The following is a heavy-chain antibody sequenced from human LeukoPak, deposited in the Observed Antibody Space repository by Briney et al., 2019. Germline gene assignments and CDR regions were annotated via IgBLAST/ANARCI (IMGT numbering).Heavy chain of an antibody. CDR1: GFTFSGSA. Sequence: HPGGSLRLSCAVSGFTFSGSAMHWVRQASGKGLEWVGRIRSKPNSYATAYAASVKGRFTISRDDSKNTAFLQMKSLKTEDTAVYYCTRHDNYYDISGPSHWGQGTLVTVSS. V-gene: IGHV3-73*01. D-gene: IGHD3-22*01. CDR2: IRSKPNSYAT. CDR3: TRHDNYYDISGPSH. J-gene: IGHJ4*02.